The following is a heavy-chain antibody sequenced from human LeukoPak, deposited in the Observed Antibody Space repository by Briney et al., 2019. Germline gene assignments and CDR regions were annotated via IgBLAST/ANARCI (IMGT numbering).Heavy chain of an antibody. CDR1: GGSISSNTYF. D-gene: IGHD3-22*01. CDR2: IRYSGST. V-gene: IGHV4-39*01. Sequence: MASETLSLTCNVSGGSISSNTYFWGWIRRPPGKGLEWIGSIRYSGSTYYNPSLKSRVTISVDTSKNQFSLKLSSVTAADTAVYYCARGRQDVTMIVVVMTAVSYYLDVWGKGTTVTVS. J-gene: IGHJ6*03. CDR3: ARGRQDVTMIVVVMTAVSYYLDV.